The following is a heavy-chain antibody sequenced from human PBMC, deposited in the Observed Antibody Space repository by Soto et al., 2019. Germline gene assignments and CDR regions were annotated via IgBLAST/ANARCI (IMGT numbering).Heavy chain of an antibody. V-gene: IGHV1-18*01. CDR1: GYTFISHI. CDR2: ISAYNGNT. CDR3: ARDLGGWPDY. D-gene: IGHD2-15*01. J-gene: IGHJ4*02. Sequence: ASVKVSCKASGYTFISHIISWVRQAPGQGREWMGWISAYNGNTNYAQKVQDRVTMTTDTYTSTAYMELSSLRSEDTAVYYCARDLGGWPDYWGQGTLVSVSS.